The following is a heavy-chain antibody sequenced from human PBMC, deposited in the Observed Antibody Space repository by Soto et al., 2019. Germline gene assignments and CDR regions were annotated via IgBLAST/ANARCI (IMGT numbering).Heavy chain of an antibody. Sequence: QVQLQESGPGLVKPSQTLSLTCTVSGGSISSGGYYWSWIRQHPGKGLEWIGSIYYSGSTYYNPPLKSRVTIAVDTSKNQFSLKLSSVTAADTAVYYCARVSYGGNSFGLYFDYWGQGTLVTVSS. V-gene: IGHV4-31*03. CDR1: GGSISSGGYY. CDR3: ARVSYGGNSFGLYFDY. J-gene: IGHJ4*02. D-gene: IGHD4-17*01. CDR2: IYYSGST.